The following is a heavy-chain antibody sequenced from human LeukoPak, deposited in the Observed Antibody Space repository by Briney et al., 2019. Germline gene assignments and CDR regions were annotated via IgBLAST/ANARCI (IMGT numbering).Heavy chain of an antibody. D-gene: IGHD3-9*01. CDR3: TTIFRYYFDY. CDR2: IYHSGST. Sequence: SETLSLTCTVSGGSISTYYWSWIRQPPGKGLEWIGYIYHSGSTYYNPSLKSRVTISVDRSKNQFSLKLSSVTAADTAVYYCTTIFRYYFDYWGQGTLVTVSS. CDR1: GGSISTYY. V-gene: IGHV4-59*12. J-gene: IGHJ4*02.